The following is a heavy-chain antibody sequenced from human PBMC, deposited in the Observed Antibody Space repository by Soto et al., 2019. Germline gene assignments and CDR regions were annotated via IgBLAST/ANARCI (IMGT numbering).Heavy chain of an antibody. CDR3: AKKKFDYYGSGSYYNELYFDC. CDR2: ISGSGGST. Sequence: GGSLRLSCAASGFTFSSYAMSWVRQAPGKGLERVSAISGSGGSTYYADSVKGRFTISRDNSKNTLYLQMNSLRAEDTAVYYCAKKKFDYYGSGSYYNELYFDCWGQGTLVTVSS. CDR1: GFTFSSYA. D-gene: IGHD3-10*01. V-gene: IGHV3-23*01. J-gene: IGHJ4*02.